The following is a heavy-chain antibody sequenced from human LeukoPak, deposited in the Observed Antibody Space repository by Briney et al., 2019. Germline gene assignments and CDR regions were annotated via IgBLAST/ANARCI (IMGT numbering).Heavy chain of an antibody. J-gene: IGHJ4*02. V-gene: IGHV3-7*01. CDR3: ARVGRSSEYY. CDR1: GFTFSSYW. Sequence: TGGSLRLSCAASGFTFSSYWVSWVRQAPGKGLEWVANIRQDGGEIYYVDSVRGRFTISRDNAKNSLYLQMNSLRTEDTAVYYCARVGRSSEYYWGQGTLVTVSS. D-gene: IGHD3-10*01. CDR2: IRQDGGEI.